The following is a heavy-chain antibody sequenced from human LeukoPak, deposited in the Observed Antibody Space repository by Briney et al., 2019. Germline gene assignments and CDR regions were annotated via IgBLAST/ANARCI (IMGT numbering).Heavy chain of an antibody. V-gene: IGHV3-48*01. D-gene: IGHD3-22*01. CDR2: IRSSSSTI. J-gene: IGHJ4*02. CDR3: ARDYGTMTVAAVQGYFDY. CDR1: GFSFSSYS. Sequence: GGSLRLSCAASGFSFSSYSMNWVRQAPGKGLEWVSYIRSSSSTIYYADSVKGRFTISRDNAKNTLYLQMNSLRAEDTAMYYCARDYGTMTVAAVQGYFDYWGQGTLVTVSS.